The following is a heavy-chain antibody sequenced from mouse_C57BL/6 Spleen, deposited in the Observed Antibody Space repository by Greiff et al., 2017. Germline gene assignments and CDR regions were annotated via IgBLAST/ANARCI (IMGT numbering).Heavy chain of an antibody. J-gene: IGHJ4*01. Sequence: QVQLKESGAELVKPGASVKISCKASGYAFSSYWMNWVKQRPGKGLEWIGQIYPGDGDTNYHGKFKGKATLTADKSSSTAYMQLSSLTSEDSAVYFGARWYGYDVGYAMDYWGQGTSVTVSS. CDR1: GYAFSSYW. CDR3: ARWYGYDVGYAMDY. V-gene: IGHV1-80*01. CDR2: IYPGDGDT. D-gene: IGHD2-2*01.